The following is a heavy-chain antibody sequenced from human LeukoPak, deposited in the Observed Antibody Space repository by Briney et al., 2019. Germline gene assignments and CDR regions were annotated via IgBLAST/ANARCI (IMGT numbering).Heavy chain of an antibody. CDR3: AGEAQREDYYGMDV. V-gene: IGHV1-58*01. CDR2: IVVGSGNT. Sequence: ASVKVSCKASGFTFTSSAVQWVRQARGQRLEWIGWIVVGSGNTNYAQKFQERVTITRDMSTSTVYMELSSLRSEDTAVYYCAGEAQREDYYGMDVWGKGTTVTVSS. CDR1: GFTFTSSA. J-gene: IGHJ6*04. D-gene: IGHD1-26*01.